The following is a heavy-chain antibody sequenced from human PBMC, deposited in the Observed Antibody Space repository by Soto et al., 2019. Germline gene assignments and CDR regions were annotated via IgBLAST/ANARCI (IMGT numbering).Heavy chain of an antibody. CDR1: GGSISSYY. Sequence: SETLSLTCTVSGGSISSYYWSWIRQPPGKGLEWIGYIYYSGSTNYNPSLKSRVTISVDTSKNQFSLKLSSVTAADTAVYYCARATNNYDYVWGSYRWDYWGQGTLVTVSS. CDR3: ARATNNYDYVWGSYRWDY. V-gene: IGHV4-59*01. J-gene: IGHJ4*02. CDR2: IYYSGST. D-gene: IGHD3-16*02.